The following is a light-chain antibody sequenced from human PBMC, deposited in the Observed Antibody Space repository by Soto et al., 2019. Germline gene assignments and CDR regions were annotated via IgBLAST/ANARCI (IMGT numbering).Light chain of an antibody. J-gene: IGKJ1*01. CDR2: DAS. V-gene: IGKV3-11*01. Sequence: EVGMTQSPATLSVSPGEGATFSCRASQSVSSHLAWYQHKPGQAPRLLFYDASTRATGIPARFSGSGSGTDFTLTITSLEPEDFAVYYCQQRSNWPPTFGQGTKVDIK. CDR1: QSVSSH. CDR3: QQRSNWPPT.